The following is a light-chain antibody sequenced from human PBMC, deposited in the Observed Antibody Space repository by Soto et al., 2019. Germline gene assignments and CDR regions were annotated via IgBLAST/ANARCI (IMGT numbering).Light chain of an antibody. V-gene: IGLV2-8*01. J-gene: IGLJ1*01. Sequence: QSALTQPPSTSGSPGQSVTISCTGTSSDVGGYNYVSWYQQHPGKAPKLMIYEVSKRPSGVPDRFSGSKSGNTASLTVSGLQAEDEADYYCSSYAGSTVFGTGSKVNVL. CDR3: SSYAGSTV. CDR1: SSDVGGYNY. CDR2: EVS.